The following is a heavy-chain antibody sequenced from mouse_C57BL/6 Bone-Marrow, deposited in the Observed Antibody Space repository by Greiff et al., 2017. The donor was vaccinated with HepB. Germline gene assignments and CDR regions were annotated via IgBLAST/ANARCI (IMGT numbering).Heavy chain of an antibody. CDR3: ARDYYYGSSSYAMDY. V-gene: IGHV1-64*01. CDR1: GYTFTSYW. D-gene: IGHD1-1*01. Sequence: VQLQQPGAELVKPGASVKLSCKASGYTFTSYWMHWVKQRPGQGLEWIGMIHPNSGSTNYNEKFKSKATLTVDKSSSTAYMQLSSLTSEDSAVYYCARDYYYGSSSYAMDYWGQGTSVTVSS. CDR2: IHPNSGST. J-gene: IGHJ4*01.